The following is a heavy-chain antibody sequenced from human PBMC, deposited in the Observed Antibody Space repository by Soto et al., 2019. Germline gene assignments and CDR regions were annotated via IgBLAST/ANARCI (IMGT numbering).Heavy chain of an antibody. CDR2: MNPNSGNT. CDR1: GYTFTSYD. D-gene: IGHD2-2*01. CDR3: ARRCSSTSCYDGAIDY. Sequence: QVQLVQSGAEVKKPGASVKVSCKASGYTFTSYDINWVRQATGQGLEWMGWMNPNSGNTGYAQKFQGRVTMTRNTSISTAYMELSSLRSEDTAVHYCARRCSSTSCYDGAIDYWGQGTLVTVSS. J-gene: IGHJ4*02. V-gene: IGHV1-8*01.